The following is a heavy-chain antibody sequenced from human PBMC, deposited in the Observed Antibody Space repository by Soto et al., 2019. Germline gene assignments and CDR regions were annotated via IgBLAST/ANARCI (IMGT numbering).Heavy chain of an antibody. V-gene: IGHV3-33*01. D-gene: IGHD6-13*01. Sequence: ESGGGVVQPGRSLSLSCEASGFPFGSHGMHWVRQAPGKGLEWEAFIWYDGSHKDYAASVRGRFTISRDDSKNTLYLQMDNLRGEDTAIYYCARDVAATGAARWLDPWGQGTLVSVSS. CDR2: IWYDGSHK. CDR1: GFPFGSHG. CDR3: ARDVAATGAARWLDP. J-gene: IGHJ5*02.